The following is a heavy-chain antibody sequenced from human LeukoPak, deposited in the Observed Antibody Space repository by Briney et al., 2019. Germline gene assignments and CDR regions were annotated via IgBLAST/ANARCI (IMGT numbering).Heavy chain of an antibody. CDR1: GDSVSSKNGA. CDR2: AYYRSKWYI. D-gene: IGHD3-10*01. J-gene: IGHJ4*02. V-gene: IGHV6-1*01. CDR3: AKGAVRGGTNFDY. Sequence: SQTLSLTCAISGDSVSSKNGAWNWIRQSPSRGLEWLGRAYYRSKWYIGYAVSVKGRITITPDTAKNQFSLQLKSVTPEDTAVYYCAKGAVRGGTNFDYWGQGTLVTVSS.